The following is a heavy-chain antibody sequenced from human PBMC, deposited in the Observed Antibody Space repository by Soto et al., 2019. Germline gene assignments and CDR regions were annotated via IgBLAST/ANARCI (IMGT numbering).Heavy chain of an antibody. CDR1: GYTFTSYG. Sequence: QVQLVQSGAEVKKPGASVKVSCKASGYTFTSYGISWVRQAPGQGLEWMGWISAYNGNTNYAQKRQGRVTMTKDTSTSTAYRELRSLRSDDTAVYYCARDRGAYGMDVWGQGTTVTVSS. J-gene: IGHJ6*02. CDR2: ISAYNGNT. CDR3: ARDRGAYGMDV. V-gene: IGHV1-18*01.